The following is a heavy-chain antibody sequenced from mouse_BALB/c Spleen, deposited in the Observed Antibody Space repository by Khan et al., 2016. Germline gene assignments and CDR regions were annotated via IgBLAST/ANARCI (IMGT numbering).Heavy chain of an antibody. CDR2: INPGSGGT. CDR3: ARCPPNVYGSSYWFAY. V-gene: IGHV1-54*01. Sequence: QVQLQQSGAELVRPGTSVKVSCKASGYAFTNYLIEWVKQRPGQGLEWIGVINPGSGGTNYNEKFKGKATLTADKSSSTAYMQLSSLTSDDSAVSFCARCPPNVYGSSYWFAYWGQGTLVTVSA. D-gene: IGHD1-1*01. CDR1: GYAFTNYL. J-gene: IGHJ3*01.